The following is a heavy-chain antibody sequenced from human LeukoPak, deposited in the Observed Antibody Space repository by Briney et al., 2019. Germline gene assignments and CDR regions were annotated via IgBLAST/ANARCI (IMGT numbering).Heavy chain of an antibody. CDR3: AKAPNYDFWSGYYPFDY. D-gene: IGHD3-3*01. Sequence: GGSLRLSCAASGFTFSSYSMSWVRQAPGKGLEWVSAISGSGGSTYYADSVKGRFTISRDNSKNTLYLRMNSPRAEDTAVYYCAKAPNYDFWSGYYPFDYWGQGTLVTVSS. V-gene: IGHV3-23*01. J-gene: IGHJ4*02. CDR1: GFTFSSYS. CDR2: ISGSGGST.